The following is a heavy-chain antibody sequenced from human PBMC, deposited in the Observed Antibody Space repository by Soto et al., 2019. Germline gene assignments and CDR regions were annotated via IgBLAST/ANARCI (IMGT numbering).Heavy chain of an antibody. J-gene: IGHJ6*02. CDR2: IKSDGRDT. Sequence: EVQLVESGGGVVQPGGSLRLSCAASGFTFSNYWMHWVRQAPGKGLVWVSRIKSDGRDTKYADSVKGRFTISRDNAKNTLYLQVNSLRAEDTAVYYCARGGCSIISCYRPLYGMDVWGQGTTVTVSS. V-gene: IGHV3-74*03. D-gene: IGHD2-2*02. CDR1: GFTFSNYW. CDR3: ARGGCSIISCYRPLYGMDV.